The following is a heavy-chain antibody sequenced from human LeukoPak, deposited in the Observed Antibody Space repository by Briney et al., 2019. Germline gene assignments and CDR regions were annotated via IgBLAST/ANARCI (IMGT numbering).Heavy chain of an antibody. CDR3: ARVRLTTVTDY. V-gene: IGHV4-34*01. CDR2: INHSGST. D-gene: IGHD4-17*01. Sequence: SETLSLTCAVYGGSFSGYYWSWIRQPPGKGLEWIGEINHSGSTNYNPSLKSRVTISVDTSKNQFSLELSSVTAADTAVYYCARVRLTTVTDYWGQGTLVTVSS. CDR1: GGSFSGYY. J-gene: IGHJ4*02.